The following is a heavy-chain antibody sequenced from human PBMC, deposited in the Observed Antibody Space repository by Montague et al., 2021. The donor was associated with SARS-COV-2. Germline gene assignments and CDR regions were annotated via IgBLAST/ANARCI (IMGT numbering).Heavy chain of an antibody. CDR1: GDSVSHDF. V-gene: IGHV4-59*02. CDR3: VRDPAPSGSGTFYDY. Sequence: SETLSLTCTVSGDSVSHDFWTWIRQPPGKGLEWIGYVYYGRSSSXNPSLRGRVSIAVGTSKNQFSLRLSTVTAADTAIYYCVRDPAPSGSGTFYDYWGQGTLVAVSS. CDR2: VYYGRSS. J-gene: IGHJ4*02. D-gene: IGHD1-26*01.